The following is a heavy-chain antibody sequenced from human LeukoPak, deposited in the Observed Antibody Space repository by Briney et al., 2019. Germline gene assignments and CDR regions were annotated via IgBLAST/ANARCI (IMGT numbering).Heavy chain of an antibody. CDR1: GFAFSSYA. J-gene: IGHJ1*01. CDR2: ISGSGGST. CDR3: AKDTYYDILTGYRYTEYFQH. V-gene: IGHV3-23*01. D-gene: IGHD3-9*01. Sequence: GGSLRLSCAASGFAFSSYAMSWVRQAPGKGLEWVSAISGSGGSTYYADSVKGRFTISRDNSKNTLYLQMNSLRAEDMAVYYCAKDTYYDILTGYRYTEYFQHWGQGTLVTVSS.